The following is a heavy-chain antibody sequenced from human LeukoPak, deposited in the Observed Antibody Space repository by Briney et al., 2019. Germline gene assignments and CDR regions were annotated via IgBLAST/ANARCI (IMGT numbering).Heavy chain of an antibody. D-gene: IGHD6-6*01. J-gene: IGHJ4*02. CDR1: GFTFSDYY. Sequence: SGGSLRLSCAASGFTFSDYYLTWIRQAPGKGLEWVSYISSSGSTIYYADSVKGRFTISRDNAKNSLYLQINSLRAEDTAVYYCARDRVAARSIDYWGQGTLVTVSS. CDR2: ISSSGSTI. V-gene: IGHV3-11*01. CDR3: ARDRVAARSIDY.